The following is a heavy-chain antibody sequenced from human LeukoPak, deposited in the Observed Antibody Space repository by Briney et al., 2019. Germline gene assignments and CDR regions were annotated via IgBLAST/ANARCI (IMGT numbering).Heavy chain of an antibody. CDR2: IYSTGGT. CDR1: GDSFTSYY. Sequence: TSETLSLTCTVPGDSFTSYYWAWIRQTAGKGLEWLGHIYSTGGTKYSPSFKSRLSMSVDTSKRQFSLQLNSVTAADTAVYYCARAFLGRDAFDAWGQGTLVTVSS. V-gene: IGHV4-4*07. CDR3: ARAFLGRDAFDA. J-gene: IGHJ3*01. D-gene: IGHD3-3*02.